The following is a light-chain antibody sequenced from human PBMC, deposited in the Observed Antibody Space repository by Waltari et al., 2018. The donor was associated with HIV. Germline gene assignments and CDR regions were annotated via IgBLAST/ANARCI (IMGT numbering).Light chain of an antibody. Sequence: QSVLTQPASVSGSPGQSISISCTGTAPAIGFSNFVSWYQHLPGKAPRLIIYRGTARASGISSRFSASKSGNTASLSISGLQLEDEGDYYCTSYSYSHHFAFGGGTTLTVL. CDR3: TSYSYSHHFA. CDR1: APAIGFSNF. V-gene: IGLV2-14*01. CDR2: RGT. J-gene: IGLJ3*02.